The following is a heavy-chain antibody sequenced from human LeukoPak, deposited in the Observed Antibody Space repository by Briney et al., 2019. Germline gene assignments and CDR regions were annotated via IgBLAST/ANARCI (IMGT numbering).Heavy chain of an antibody. V-gene: IGHV4-34*01. CDR2: INHSGST. Sequence: SETLSLTCAVYGGSFSGYYWSWIRQPPGKGLEWIGEINHSGSTNYNPSLKSRVTISVDTSKNQFSLKLSSVTAADTAVYYCAKARPAIAAHVGYYYYGMDVWGQGTTVTVSS. CDR1: GGSFSGYY. CDR3: AKARPAIAAHVGYYYYGMDV. J-gene: IGHJ6*02. D-gene: IGHD6-6*01.